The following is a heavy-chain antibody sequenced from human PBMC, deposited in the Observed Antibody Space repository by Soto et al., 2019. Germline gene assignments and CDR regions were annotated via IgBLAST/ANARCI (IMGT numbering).Heavy chain of an antibody. Sequence: QVQLVQSGAEVKKPGSSVKVSCKASGGTFSSYTISWVRQAPGQGLEWMGRIIPILGIANYAQKFQGRVTITEDKSTSTAYMELSSLRSEDTAVYYCARVGYCSGGSCYYSYGMDVWGQGTTVTVSS. V-gene: IGHV1-69*02. CDR3: ARVGYCSGGSCYYSYGMDV. J-gene: IGHJ6*02. CDR2: IIPILGIA. D-gene: IGHD2-15*01. CDR1: GGTFSSYT.